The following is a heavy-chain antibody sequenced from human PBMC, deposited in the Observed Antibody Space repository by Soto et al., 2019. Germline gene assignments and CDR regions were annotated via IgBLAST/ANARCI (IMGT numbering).Heavy chain of an antibody. CDR2: ISHDGSTK. CDR3: AEPFQRSGYHYDIWFFEL. J-gene: IGHJ2*01. V-gene: IGHV3-30*18. CDR1: GFTFSSYG. Sequence: QVQLVESGGGVVQPGRSLRLSCAASGFTFSSYGMHWVRQAPDKGLEWVAVISHDGSTKYYADSVKGRFTISRDNSKNTLYLEMTSLRVGDTAVYYGAEPFQRSGYHYDIWFFELCGRGTLVTVSS. D-gene: IGHD3-22*01.